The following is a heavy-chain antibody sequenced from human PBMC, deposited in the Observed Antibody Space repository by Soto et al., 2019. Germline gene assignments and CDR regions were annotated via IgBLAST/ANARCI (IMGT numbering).Heavy chain of an antibody. J-gene: IGHJ4*02. CDR1: GFTFSVFG. D-gene: IGHD3-3*01. Sequence: QVQLVESGGGVVQPGRSLRLSCAASGFTFSVFGMHWVRQAPGKGLEWVAVISNDGNSEHYADSVKGRFTISRDNSKKKFYLQMNSLSVEDTAVYYCAKTITTIGVSSTGRGALLDNWGQGILVSVSS. V-gene: IGHV3-30*18. CDR3: AKTITTIGVSSTGRGALLDN. CDR2: ISNDGNSE.